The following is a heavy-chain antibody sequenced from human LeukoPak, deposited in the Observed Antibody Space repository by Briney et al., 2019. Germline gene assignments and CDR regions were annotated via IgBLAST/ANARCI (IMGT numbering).Heavy chain of an antibody. CDR3: ARVQWNLYSGSYQFDY. V-gene: IGHV1-69*13. CDR1: GGTFSSYA. CDR2: IIPIFGTA. Sequence: SVKVSCKASGGTFSSYAISWVRQAPGQGLEWMGGIIPIFGTANYAQKFQGRVTITADESTSTAYMELSSLRSEDTAVYYCARVQWNLYSGSYQFDYWGQGTLVTVSS. D-gene: IGHD1-26*01. J-gene: IGHJ4*02.